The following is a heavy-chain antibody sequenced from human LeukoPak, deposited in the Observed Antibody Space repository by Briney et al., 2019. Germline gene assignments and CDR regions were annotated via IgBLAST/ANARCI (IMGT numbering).Heavy chain of an antibody. CDR3: ARCDYGDYGGCYFDY. V-gene: IGHV3-20*04. D-gene: IGHD4-17*01. CDR1: GFTFDDYG. CDR2: INWNGGST. J-gene: IGHJ4*02. Sequence: PGGSLRLSCAASGFTFDDYGMSWVRQAPGKGLEWASGINWNGGSTGYADSVKGRFTISRDNAKNSLYLQMNSLRAEDTALYYCARCDYGDYGGCYFDYWGQGTLVTVSS.